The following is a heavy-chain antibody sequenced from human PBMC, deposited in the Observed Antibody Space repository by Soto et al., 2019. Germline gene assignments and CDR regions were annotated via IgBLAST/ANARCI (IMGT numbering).Heavy chain of an antibody. J-gene: IGHJ4*02. CDR2: ISWNSGRI. Sequence: EVQLVESGGGVVQPGRSLRRACAASGFTFDDYAMHWGRQAPGKGLVRVSGISWNSGRIVYADSVKGRFTISRDNAKTSLYLQMNSLRAEDTALYYCAKSPSYYGDFDYWGQGTLVTVSS. D-gene: IGHD4-17*01. CDR1: GFTFDDYA. V-gene: IGHV3-9*01. CDR3: AKSPSYYGDFDY.